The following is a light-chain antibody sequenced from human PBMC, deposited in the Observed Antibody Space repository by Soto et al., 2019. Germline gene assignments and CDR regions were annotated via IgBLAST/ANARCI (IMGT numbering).Light chain of an antibody. Sequence: QSVLTQPRSVSGAPGQWVTISRTGSSSNIEAGYDVHWYQQLPGTAPKLLIYGNSNRPSGVPDRFSGSKSGTSASLAITGLQAEDESDYYCHSYDSSLSARYVFGTGTKLTVL. V-gene: IGLV1-40*01. CDR1: SSNIEAGYD. CDR3: HSYDSSLSARYV. CDR2: GNS. J-gene: IGLJ1*01.